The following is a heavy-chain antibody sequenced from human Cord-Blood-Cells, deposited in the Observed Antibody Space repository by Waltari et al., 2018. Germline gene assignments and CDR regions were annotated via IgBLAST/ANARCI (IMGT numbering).Heavy chain of an antibody. J-gene: IGHJ6*02. V-gene: IGHV1-2*06. D-gene: IGHD3-10*01. CDR3: ASGLEFMVHYYGMVV. CDR1: GYTFTGYY. CDR2: INPNSGGT. Sequence: QVQLVQSGAEVKKPGACVKVSCKASGYTFTGYYMHWVRQAPGQGLEWMGRINPNSGGTNYAQKFQGRVTMTRDTSISTAYMELSRLRSDDTAVYYCASGLEFMVHYYGMVVWGQVTTVTVSS.